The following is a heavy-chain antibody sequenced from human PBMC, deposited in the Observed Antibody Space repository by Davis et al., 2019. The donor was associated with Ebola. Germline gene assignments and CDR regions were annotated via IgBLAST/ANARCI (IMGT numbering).Heavy chain of an antibody. CDR3: ARLSAAAGFGDY. D-gene: IGHD6-13*01. J-gene: IGHJ4*02. V-gene: IGHV5-51*01. CDR2: IYPGDSDT. CDR1: GYSFSTYW. Sequence: GESLKISCRGSGYSFSTYWVGWVRQMPGKGLEWMGIIYPGDSDTRYSPSFQGQVTISADKSRATAYLEWSSLKASDTAMYYCARLSAAAGFGDYWGQGTLVAVSS.